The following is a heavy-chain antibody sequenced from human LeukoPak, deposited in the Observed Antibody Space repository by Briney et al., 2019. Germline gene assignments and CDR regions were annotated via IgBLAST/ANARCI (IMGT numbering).Heavy chain of an antibody. J-gene: IGHJ6*03. D-gene: IGHD3-10*01. V-gene: IGHV3-15*01. CDR2: IKSKTDGGTT. CDR3: TTDLRVRGVITYYYYMDV. Sequence: PGGSLRLSYAASGFTFSNAWMSWVRQAPGKGLEWVGRIKSKTDGGTTDYAAPVKGRFTISRDDSKNTLYLQMNSLKTEDTAVYYCTTDLRVRGVITYYYYMDVWGKGTTVTVSS. CDR1: GFTFSNAW.